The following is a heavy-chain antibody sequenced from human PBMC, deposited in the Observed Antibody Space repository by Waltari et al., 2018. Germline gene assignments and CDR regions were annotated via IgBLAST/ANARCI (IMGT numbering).Heavy chain of an antibody. CDR3: AKDGPYYYGSGTGYYYYYMDV. J-gene: IGHJ6*03. Sequence: QVQLVESGGGVVQPGGSLRLSCAASGFTFSSYGMHWVRQAPGKGLGWVAFIRYDGSNKYYADSVKGRFTISRDNSKNTLYLQMNSLRAEDTAVYYCAKDGPYYYGSGTGYYYYYMDVWGKGTTVTVSS. V-gene: IGHV3-30*02. D-gene: IGHD3-10*01. CDR2: IRYDGSNK. CDR1: GFTFSSYG.